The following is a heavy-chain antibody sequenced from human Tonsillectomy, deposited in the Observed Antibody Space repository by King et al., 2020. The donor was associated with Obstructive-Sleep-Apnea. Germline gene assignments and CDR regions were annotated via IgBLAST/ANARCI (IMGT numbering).Heavy chain of an antibody. CDR1: GFTFDDYA. CDR2: ISWDGGNT. CDR3: AKDINSGAPY. Sequence: VQLVESGGVVVQPGGSLRISCAASGFTFDDYAMHWVRQAPGKGLEWVSLISWDGGNTYYADSVKGRFTISRDNSKNSLYLQMNSLRAEDTALYYCAKDINSGAPYWGQGTLVTVSS. J-gene: IGHJ4*02. D-gene: IGHD2/OR15-2a*01. V-gene: IGHV3-43D*03.